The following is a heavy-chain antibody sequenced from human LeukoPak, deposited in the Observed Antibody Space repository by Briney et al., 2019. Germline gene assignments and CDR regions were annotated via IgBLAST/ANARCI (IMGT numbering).Heavy chain of an antibody. Sequence: GASVKVSYKASGHTFTAYYMFWVRQAPGQGLEWMGWINPNSGGTNYAQKFQGRVTMTRDTSISTAYMELSRLRSDDTAVYYCARDLSPVAGTYYFDYWGQGTLVTVSS. CDR2: INPNSGGT. CDR1: GHTFTAYY. V-gene: IGHV1-2*02. D-gene: IGHD6-19*01. J-gene: IGHJ4*02. CDR3: ARDLSPVAGTYYFDY.